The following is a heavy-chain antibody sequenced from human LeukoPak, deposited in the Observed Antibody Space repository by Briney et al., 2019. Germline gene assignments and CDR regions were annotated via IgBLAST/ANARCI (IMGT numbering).Heavy chain of an antibody. J-gene: IGHJ4*02. CDR2: INPNSGGT. CDR3: ARGLVAGTFDY. V-gene: IGHV1-2*02. CDR1: GYTFTGYY. Sequence: GASVKVSCKASGYTFTGYYMHWVRQAPGQGLEWMGWINPNSGGTNDAQKFQGGVTMTRDTSISTAYMELGRLRSDDTAVYYCARGLVAGTFDYWGQGTLVTVSS. D-gene: IGHD6-19*01.